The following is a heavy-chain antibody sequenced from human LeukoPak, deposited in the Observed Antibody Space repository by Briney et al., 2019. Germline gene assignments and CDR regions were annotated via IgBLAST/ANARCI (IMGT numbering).Heavy chain of an antibody. D-gene: IGHD2-15*01. CDR1: GGTFSSYA. CDR3: ARELVVVAATVKAVNWFDP. CDR2: IIPIFGTA. V-gene: IGHV1-69*01. Sequence: SVKVSCKASGGTFSSYAISWVRQAPGQGLEWMGGIIPIFGTANYAQKFQGRVTITADESTSTAYMELSSLRSEDTAVYYCARELVVVAATVKAVNWFDPWGQATLVTVSS. J-gene: IGHJ5*02.